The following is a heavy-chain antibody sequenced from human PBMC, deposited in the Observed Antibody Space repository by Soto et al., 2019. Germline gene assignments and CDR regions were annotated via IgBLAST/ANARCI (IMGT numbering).Heavy chain of an antibody. CDR1: GGTFSSYA. Sequence: GASVKVSCKASGGTFSSYAISWVRQAPGQGLEWMGGIIPIFGTANYAQKFQGRVTITADESTSTAYMELSSLRSEDTAVYYCATREILTGYYIFDYWGQGTLVTVSS. CDR2: IIPIFGTA. J-gene: IGHJ4*02. D-gene: IGHD3-9*01. V-gene: IGHV1-69*13. CDR3: ATREILTGYYIFDY.